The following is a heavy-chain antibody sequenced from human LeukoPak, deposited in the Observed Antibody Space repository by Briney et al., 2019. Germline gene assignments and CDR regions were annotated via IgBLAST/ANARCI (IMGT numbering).Heavy chain of an antibody. CDR3: ARLGRKTTGYWYFDY. J-gene: IGHJ4*02. CDR2: IYHSGST. CDR1: GYSTSSGYY. Sequence: SETLSLTCTVSGYSTSSGYYWGWIRQPPGKGLEWIGSIYHSGSTYYNPSLKSRVTISVDTSKNQFSLKLSSVTAADTAVYYCARLGRKTTGYWYFDYWGQGTLVTVSS. D-gene: IGHD5-12*01. V-gene: IGHV4-38-2*02.